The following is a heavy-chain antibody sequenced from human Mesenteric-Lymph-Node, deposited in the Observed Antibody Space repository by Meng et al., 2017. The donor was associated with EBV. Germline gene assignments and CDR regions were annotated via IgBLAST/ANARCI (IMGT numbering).Heavy chain of an antibody. CDR1: GASCSGYS. V-gene: IGHV4-34*01. D-gene: IGHD2-2*01. J-gene: IGHJ5*02. CDR3: ARQGYCRTTTCSTWFDP. CDR2: IHHSETA. Sequence: WDAGPLKPSETLVPTCVIYGASCSGYSWNWIRQAPGKGLEWIGKIHHSETADYNPSLEDRVIISADTSKNQFSLKLTSVTAADTAVYYCARQGYCRTTTCSTWFDPWGQGTLVTVSS.